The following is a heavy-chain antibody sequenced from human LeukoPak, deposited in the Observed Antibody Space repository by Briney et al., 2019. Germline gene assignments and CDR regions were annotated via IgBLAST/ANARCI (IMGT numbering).Heavy chain of an antibody. CDR1: GFTFSSYA. Sequence: GGSLRLSCAASGFTFSSYAMSWVRQAPGKGLEWVSAISGSGGSTYYADSVKGRFTISRDNSKNTLYLQMNSLRAEDTAVYYCAKDKGGSYYPAYFDYWGQGTLVTVSS. J-gene: IGHJ4*02. D-gene: IGHD1-26*01. V-gene: IGHV3-23*01. CDR2: ISGSGGST. CDR3: AKDKGGSYYPAYFDY.